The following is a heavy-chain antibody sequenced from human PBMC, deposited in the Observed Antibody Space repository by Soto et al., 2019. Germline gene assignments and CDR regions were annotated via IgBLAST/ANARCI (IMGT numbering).Heavy chain of an antibody. Sequence: SVKVSCKASGGTFSSYTISWVRQAPGQGLEWMGRIIPILGIANYAQKFQGRVTITADKSTSTAYMELSSLRSEDTAVYYCARDRNYYGSGSYYNVGSWFDPWGQGTLVTVSS. D-gene: IGHD3-10*01. V-gene: IGHV1-69*04. CDR3: ARDRNYYGSGSYYNVGSWFDP. CDR1: GGTFSSYT. J-gene: IGHJ5*02. CDR2: IIPILGIA.